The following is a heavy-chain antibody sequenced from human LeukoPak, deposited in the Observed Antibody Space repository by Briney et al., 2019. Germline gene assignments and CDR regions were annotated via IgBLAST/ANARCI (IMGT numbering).Heavy chain of an antibody. Sequence: GGSLRLSCAASGFTFSSYSMNWVRQAPGKGLEWVSYISSSSSTIYYADSVKGRFTISRDNAKNSLYLQMNSLRAEDTAVYYCARGGITIFGVLIGWGQGTLVTVSS. V-gene: IGHV3-48*01. CDR3: ARGGITIFGVLIG. CDR2: ISSSSSTI. CDR1: GFTFSSYS. D-gene: IGHD3-3*01. J-gene: IGHJ4*02.